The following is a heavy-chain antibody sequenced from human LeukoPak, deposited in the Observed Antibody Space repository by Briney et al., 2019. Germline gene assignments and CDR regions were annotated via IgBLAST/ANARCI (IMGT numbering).Heavy chain of an antibody. CDR3: ARGNYYDSSGYYHGPMDV. Sequence: ASVKVSCKASGYTFTSYGISWVRQAPGQGLEWMGWISAYNGNTNYAQKLQGRVTMTTDTSTSTAYMELRSLRSDDTAVYYCARGNYYDSSGYYHGPMDVWGKGTTVTVSS. CDR1: GYTFTSYG. V-gene: IGHV1-18*01. D-gene: IGHD3-22*01. CDR2: ISAYNGNT. J-gene: IGHJ6*03.